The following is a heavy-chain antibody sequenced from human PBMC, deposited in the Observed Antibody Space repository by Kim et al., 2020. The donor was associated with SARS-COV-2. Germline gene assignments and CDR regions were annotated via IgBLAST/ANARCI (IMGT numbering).Heavy chain of an antibody. V-gene: IGHV3-7*01. D-gene: IGHD6-19*01. Sequence: YYVDSVKGLFTIARDNAKNALYLQMNSLRAEDTAVYYCARVSGYYYGMDVWGQGTTVTVSS. J-gene: IGHJ6*02. CDR3: ARVSGYYYGMDV.